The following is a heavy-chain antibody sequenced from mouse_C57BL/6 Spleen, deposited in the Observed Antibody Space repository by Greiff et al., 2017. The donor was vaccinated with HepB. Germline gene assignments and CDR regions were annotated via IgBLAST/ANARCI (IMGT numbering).Heavy chain of an antibody. CDR3: ARRGSKGGFDY. J-gene: IGHJ2*01. CDR2: IYPSDSET. V-gene: IGHV1-61*01. D-gene: IGHD1-1*01. Sequence: VQLQQPGAELVRPGSSVKLSCKASGYTFTSYWMDWVKQRPGQGLEWIGNIYPSDSETHYNQKFKDKATLTVDKSSSTAYMQLSSLTSEDSAVYCCARRGSKGGFDYWGQGTTLTVSS. CDR1: GYTFTSYW.